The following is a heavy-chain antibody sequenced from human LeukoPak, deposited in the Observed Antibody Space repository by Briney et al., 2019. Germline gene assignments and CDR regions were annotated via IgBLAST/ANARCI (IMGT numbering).Heavy chain of an antibody. D-gene: IGHD3-22*01. J-gene: IGHJ4*02. Sequence: PSETLSLTCTVSGASISTFSWNWIRQPAGKGLEWIGRIYASGTTNYNPSLKSRVTMSVDTSENQFSLKMTSVTAADTAIYYCARDYYDTSGHYPFDYWGPGTLVTVSS. CDR3: ARDYYDTSGHYPFDY. CDR2: IYASGTT. CDR1: GASISTFS. V-gene: IGHV4-4*07.